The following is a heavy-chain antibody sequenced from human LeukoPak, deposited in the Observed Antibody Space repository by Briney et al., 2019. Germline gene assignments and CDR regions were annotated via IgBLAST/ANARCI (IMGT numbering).Heavy chain of an antibody. V-gene: IGHV1-8*01. J-gene: IGHJ4*02. CDR1: GYTFTSYD. Sequence: ASVTVSCTASGYTFTSYDINWVRQAHGQGHEWMGWMNPNSGNTGYAQKFQGRVTITRNTSIIIAYMELSSMRSEDKAVYYCARESGLDYWGQGTLVSVSS. D-gene: IGHD3-3*01. CDR3: ARESGLDY. CDR2: MNPNSGNT.